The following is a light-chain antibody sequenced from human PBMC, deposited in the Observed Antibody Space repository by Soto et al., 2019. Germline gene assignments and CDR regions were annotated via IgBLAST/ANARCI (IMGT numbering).Light chain of an antibody. CDR2: DAS. J-gene: IGKJ2*01. CDR3: QQYNSFPST. V-gene: IGKV1-5*01. CDR1: QSISSW. Sequence: DNHRSQSPSTLSASVGDRVTITCRASQSISSWLAWYQQKPGKAPKLLIYDASSLESGVPSRFSGSGSGTEFTLTISSLQPDDFATYYYQQYNSFPSTSGHGTK.